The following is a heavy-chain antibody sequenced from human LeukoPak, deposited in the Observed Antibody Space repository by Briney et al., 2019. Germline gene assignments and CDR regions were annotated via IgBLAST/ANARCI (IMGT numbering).Heavy chain of an antibody. Sequence: ASVTVSCTASVGTFTIYAISWVRQAPGQGPEWGGRITAILGIRNYAQKFQGRVTITADKSTSTAYMELSSLKSEDTAVYYCASREYDNSNYYLYYFDYWGQGTLVTVSS. J-gene: IGHJ4*02. CDR2: ITAILGIR. CDR1: VGTFTIYA. D-gene: IGHD3-22*01. CDR3: ASREYDNSNYYLYYFDY. V-gene: IGHV1-69*04.